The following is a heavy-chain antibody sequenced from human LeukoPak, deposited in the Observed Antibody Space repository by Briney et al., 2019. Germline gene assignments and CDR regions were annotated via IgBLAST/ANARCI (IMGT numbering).Heavy chain of an antibody. V-gene: IGHV3-7*03. J-gene: IGHJ5*02. CDR3: AKGSGGYNYDNWFDP. CDR1: GFTFSSYW. D-gene: IGHD5-18*01. Sequence: GGSLRLSCAASGFTFSSYWMSWVRQAPGKGLEWVANIKQDGSEKYYVDSVKGRFTISRDNAKNSLYLQMNSLRAEDMALYYCAKGSGGYNYDNWFDPWGQGTLVTVSS. CDR2: IKQDGSEK.